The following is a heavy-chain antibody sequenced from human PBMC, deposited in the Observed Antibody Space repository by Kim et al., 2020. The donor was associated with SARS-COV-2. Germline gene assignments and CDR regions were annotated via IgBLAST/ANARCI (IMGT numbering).Heavy chain of an antibody. Sequence: SETLSLTCTVSGGSISSYYWSWIRQPPGKGLEWIGYIYYSGSTNYNPSLKSRVTISVDTSKNQFSLKLSSVTAADTAVYYCAREVSYGHTNYYYYGMDVWGQGTTVTVSS. CDR2: IYYSGST. V-gene: IGHV4-59*13. CDR3: AREVSYGHTNYYYYGMDV. D-gene: IGHD5-18*01. CDR1: GGSISSYY. J-gene: IGHJ6*02.